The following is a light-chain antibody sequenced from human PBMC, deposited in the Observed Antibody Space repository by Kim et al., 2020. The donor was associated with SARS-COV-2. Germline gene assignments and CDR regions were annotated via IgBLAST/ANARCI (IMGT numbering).Light chain of an antibody. CDR3: QKYDSVPHS. Sequence: ASVADTVTITCRASQGISTSLIWYQQKPGKVPKLLIYGASTLQSGVPSRFSGSGSGTDFTLTINSLQPEDVATYYCQKYDSVPHSFGQGTKLEI. J-gene: IGKJ2*03. CDR1: QGISTS. CDR2: GAS. V-gene: IGKV1-27*01.